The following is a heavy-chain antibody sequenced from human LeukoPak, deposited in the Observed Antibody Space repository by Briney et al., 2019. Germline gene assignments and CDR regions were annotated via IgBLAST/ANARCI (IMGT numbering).Heavy chain of an antibody. CDR2: ISSSSHTI. CDR3: AKDVGSYCGGDCYSGFDY. D-gene: IGHD2-21*02. CDR1: GFTFSSYS. Sequence: PVGSLRLSCVASGFTFSSYSMNWVRQAPGKGLEWVSYISSSSHTIYYADSVKGRFTISRDNAKNSLYLQMNSLRAEDTAVYYCAKDVGSYCGGDCYSGFDYWGQGTLVTVSS. J-gene: IGHJ4*02. V-gene: IGHV3-48*01.